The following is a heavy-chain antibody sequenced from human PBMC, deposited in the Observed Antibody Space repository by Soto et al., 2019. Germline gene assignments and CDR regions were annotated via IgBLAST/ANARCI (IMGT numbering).Heavy chain of an antibody. D-gene: IGHD6-6*01. Sequence: ASVKVSCKASGYTFTSYGLSWVRQAPGQGLEWMGWISAYNGNTNYAQKLQGRVTMTTDTSTSTAYMELRSLRSDDTAVYYCAGYSSASAQYYYYGMDVWGQGTTVTVSS. J-gene: IGHJ6*02. V-gene: IGHV1-18*01. CDR3: AGYSSASAQYYYYGMDV. CDR2: ISAYNGNT. CDR1: GYTFTSYG.